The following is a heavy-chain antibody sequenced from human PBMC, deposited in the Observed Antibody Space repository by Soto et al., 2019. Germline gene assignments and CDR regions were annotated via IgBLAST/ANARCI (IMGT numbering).Heavy chain of an antibody. Sequence: SETLSLTCTVSGGSISSSSYYWGWIRQPPGKGLEWIGSIYYSGSTYYNPSLKSRVTISVDTSKNQFSLKLSSVTAADTAVYYCARLEQWLVACDYWGQGTLVTVSS. J-gene: IGHJ4*02. CDR2: IYYSGST. CDR1: GGSISSSSYY. V-gene: IGHV4-39*01. CDR3: ARLEQWLVACDY. D-gene: IGHD6-19*01.